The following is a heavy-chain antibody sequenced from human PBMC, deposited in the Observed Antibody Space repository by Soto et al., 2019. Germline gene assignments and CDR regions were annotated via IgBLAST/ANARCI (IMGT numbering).Heavy chain of an antibody. CDR1: GFTFRSYA. J-gene: IGHJ3*02. Sequence: PGGALRLSCSASGFTFRSYAMHWVRQAPGKGLEYVSAISRNGGSTYYADSVKGRFTISRDNSKNTLYLQMSSQRAEDTTVNYCVKAPYYDSSVVLYAFDIWGQGTMVTDSS. D-gene: IGHD3-22*01. CDR3: VKAPYYDSSVVLYAFDI. CDR2: ISRNGGST. V-gene: IGHV3-64D*08.